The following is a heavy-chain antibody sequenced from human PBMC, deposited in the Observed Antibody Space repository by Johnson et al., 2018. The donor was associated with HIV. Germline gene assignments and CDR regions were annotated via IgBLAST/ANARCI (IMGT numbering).Heavy chain of an antibody. CDR2: IRSKTDGGTT. CDR1: GFTFSNAW. D-gene: IGHD2-2*01. J-gene: IGHJ3*02. V-gene: IGHV3-15*01. CDR3: TTDPPGMSSTSERDAFDI. Sequence: VQLVESGGGLVKPGGSLRLSCAASGFTFSNAWMNLVRQAPGKGLEWVGRIRSKTDGGTTDYAAPVKGRFTISRDDSKNTLYLQMNSLKTEDTAVYYCTTDPPGMSSTSERDAFDIWGQGTMVTVSS.